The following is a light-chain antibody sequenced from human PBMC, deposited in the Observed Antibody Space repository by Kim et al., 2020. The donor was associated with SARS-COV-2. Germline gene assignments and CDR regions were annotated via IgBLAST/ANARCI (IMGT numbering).Light chain of an antibody. CDR1: QSISGW. CDR2: TAS. V-gene: IGKV1-5*03. CDR3: QQYNSYPLT. Sequence: ASVGDRVSITCRASQSISGWLAWYQQKPGKAPKLLINTASNLESGVPSRCSGSGFGTEFTLTISSLQPDDFASYYCQQYNSYPLTFGGGTKVDIK. J-gene: IGKJ4*01.